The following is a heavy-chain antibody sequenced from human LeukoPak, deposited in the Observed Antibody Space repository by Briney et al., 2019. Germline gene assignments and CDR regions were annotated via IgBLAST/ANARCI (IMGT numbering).Heavy chain of an antibody. CDR3: AKHDYGGNGLDY. CDR1: GFTFSSYG. V-gene: IGHV3-30*02. CDR2: IWYDGSNK. Sequence: GGSLRLSCAASGFTFSSYGMHWVRQAPGKGLEWVAVIWYDGSNKYYADSVKGRFTISRDNSKNTLYLQMNSLRAEDTAVYYCAKHDYGGNGLDYWGQGTLVTVSS. J-gene: IGHJ4*02. D-gene: IGHD4-23*01.